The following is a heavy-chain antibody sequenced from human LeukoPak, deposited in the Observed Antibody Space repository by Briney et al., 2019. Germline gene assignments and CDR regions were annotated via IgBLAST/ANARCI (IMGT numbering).Heavy chain of an antibody. CDR3: TRDRGQWLVDY. Sequence: KPSETLSLTCTVSGGSISTSGYYWGWIRQPPGKGLEYFASIDSSGNAYYNPSFQSRVTILADTSKNQFSLKLSSVTAADTAVYYCTRDRGQWLVDYWGQGTLVTVSS. J-gene: IGHJ4*02. V-gene: IGHV4-39*07. D-gene: IGHD6-19*01. CDR1: GGSISTSGYY. CDR2: IDSSGNA.